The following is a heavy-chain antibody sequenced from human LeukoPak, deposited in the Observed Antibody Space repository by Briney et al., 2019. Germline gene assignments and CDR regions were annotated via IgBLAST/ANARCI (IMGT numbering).Heavy chain of an antibody. Sequence: GGSLRLSCAASGFTFSSYWMSWVRQAPGKGLEWVSAISGSGGSTYYADSVKGRFTISRDNSKNTLYLQMNSLRAEDTAGYYCAPGVVGSAPFDYWGQGTLVTVSS. CDR2: ISGSGGST. CDR3: APGVVGSAPFDY. J-gene: IGHJ4*02. D-gene: IGHD2-15*01. CDR1: GFTFSSYW. V-gene: IGHV3-23*01.